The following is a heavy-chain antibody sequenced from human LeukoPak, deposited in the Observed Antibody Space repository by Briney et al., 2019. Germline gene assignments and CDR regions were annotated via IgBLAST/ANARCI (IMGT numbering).Heavy chain of an antibody. V-gene: IGHV4-59*08. CDR2: IYDSGST. CDR1: GGSMSSYY. CDR3: ARHGTSGIYRRPFDI. D-gene: IGHD1-26*01. Sequence: SETLSLTCTVSGGSMSSYYWSWIRQPPGKGLEWIGYIYDSGSTNYNPSLKSRVTISVDTSNNQFSLKLNSVTAADTAVCYCARHGTSGIYRRPFDIWGQGTMVTVSS. J-gene: IGHJ3*02.